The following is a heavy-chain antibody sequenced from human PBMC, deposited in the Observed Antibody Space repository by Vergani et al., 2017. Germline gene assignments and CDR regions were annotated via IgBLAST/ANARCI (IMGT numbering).Heavy chain of an antibody. V-gene: IGHV1-2*02. CDR1: GFTFTSSA. CDR3: ARRSRGQWRLYYFDY. J-gene: IGHJ4*02. D-gene: IGHD6-19*01. CDR2: INPNSGGT. Sequence: QLVQSGPEVKKPGTSVKVSCKASGFTFTSSAVQWVRQAPGQGLEWMGWINPNSGGTNYAQKFQGRVTMTRDTSISTAYMELSRLRSDDTAMYYCARRSRGQWRLYYFDYWGQGTLVTVSS.